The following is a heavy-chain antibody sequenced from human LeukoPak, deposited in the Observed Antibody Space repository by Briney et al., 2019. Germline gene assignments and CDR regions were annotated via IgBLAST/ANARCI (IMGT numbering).Heavy chain of an antibody. J-gene: IGHJ4*02. CDR1: GGSISSGGYY. Sequence: SETLSLTCTVSGGSISSGGYYWSWIRQHPGKGLEWIGYIYYSGSTYYNPSLKSRVTISVDTSKNQFSLKLSSVTAADTAVYYCARARGGYNFFDYWGQGTLVTVSP. D-gene: IGHD5-24*01. CDR2: IYYSGST. CDR3: ARARGGYNFFDY. V-gene: IGHV4-31*03.